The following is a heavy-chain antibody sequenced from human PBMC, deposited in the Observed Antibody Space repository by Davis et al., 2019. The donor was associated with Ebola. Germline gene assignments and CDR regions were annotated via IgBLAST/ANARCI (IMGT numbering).Heavy chain of an antibody. CDR1: GFTFSSYY. CDR2: ISYDGSNK. J-gene: IGHJ6*04. V-gene: IGHV3-30*18. D-gene: IGHD2-15*01. CDR3: AKGYCSGGSCPNYYYYYGMDV. Sequence: GESLKISCAASGFTFSSYYMNWVRQAPGKGLEWVAVISYDGSNKYYADSVKGRFTISRDNSKNTLYLQMNSLRAEDTAVYYCAKGYCSGGSCPNYYYYYGMDVWGKGTTVTVSS.